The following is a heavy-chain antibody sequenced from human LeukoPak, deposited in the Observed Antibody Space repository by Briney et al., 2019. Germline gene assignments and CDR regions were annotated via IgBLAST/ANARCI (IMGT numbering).Heavy chain of an antibody. J-gene: IGHJ4*02. V-gene: IGHV4-38-2*01. CDR1: GYSISSGYY. Sequence: SETLSLTCAVSGYSISSGYYWGWIRQPPGKGLEWIGNIYYSGSTYYNPSLKSRVTISVDTSKNQFSLKLSSVTAADTAVYYCASQRITLKPDYWGQGTLVTVSS. CDR3: ASQRITLKPDY. CDR2: IYYSGST.